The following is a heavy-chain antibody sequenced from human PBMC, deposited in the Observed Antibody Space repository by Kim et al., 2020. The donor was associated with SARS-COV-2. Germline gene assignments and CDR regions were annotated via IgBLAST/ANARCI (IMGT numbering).Heavy chain of an antibody. J-gene: IGHJ4*02. D-gene: IGHD2-2*01. CDR2: TIPIIGTA. CDR1: GGTFSTYA. V-gene: IGHV1-69*13. CDR3: ASGPSSTMDD. Sequence: SVKVSCKASGGTFSTYAINWVRQAPGQNLEWVGGTIPIIGTASYAEKFQGRVTISADEATTTAYMELSSLRSDDTAVYYCASGPSSTMDDWGQGTLVTVSS.